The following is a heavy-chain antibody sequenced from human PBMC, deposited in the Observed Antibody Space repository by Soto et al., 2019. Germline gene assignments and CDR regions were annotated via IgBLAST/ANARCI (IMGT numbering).Heavy chain of an antibody. Sequence: PSETLSLTCIVSGGTISGYYWTWIRQPAGKGLEWIGRIYSSGNTKYNPSLQSRVTMSLDTYNNQFSLRLTSVTAADTAVYYCARGQRFSAWFDPWGQGTLVTVSS. V-gene: IGHV4-4*07. CDR2: IYSSGNT. CDR1: GGTISGYY. J-gene: IGHJ5*02. CDR3: ARGQRFSAWFDP. D-gene: IGHD2-2*01.